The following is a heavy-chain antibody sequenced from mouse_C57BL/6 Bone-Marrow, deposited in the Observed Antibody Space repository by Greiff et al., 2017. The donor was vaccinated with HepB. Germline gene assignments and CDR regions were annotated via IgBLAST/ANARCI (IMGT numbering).Heavy chain of an antibody. V-gene: IGHV6-3*01. J-gene: IGHJ3*01. CDR2: IRLKSDNYAT. D-gene: IGHD2-4*01. Sequence: EVKLEESGGGLVQPGGSMKLSCVASGFTFSNYWMNWVRQSPEKGLEWVAQIRLKSDNYATHYAESVKGRFTISRDDSKSSVYLQMNNLRAEDTGIYYCTVYYDYDAWFAYWGQGTLVTVSA. CDR1: GFTFSNYW. CDR3: TVYYDYDAWFAY.